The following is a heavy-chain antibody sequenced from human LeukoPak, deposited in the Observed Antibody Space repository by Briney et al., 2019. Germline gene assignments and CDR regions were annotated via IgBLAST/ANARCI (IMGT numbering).Heavy chain of an antibody. J-gene: IGHJ4*02. CDR1: GCSFTSYW. Sequence: GESLKISCKGSGCSFTSYWIGWVRQMPGKGLEWMGIIYPGDSDTRYSPSFQGQVTISADKSISTAYLQWSSLKASDTAMYYCARIDYYDSSGNWGFDYWGQGTLVTVSS. D-gene: IGHD3-22*01. V-gene: IGHV5-51*01. CDR2: IYPGDSDT. CDR3: ARIDYYDSSGNWGFDY.